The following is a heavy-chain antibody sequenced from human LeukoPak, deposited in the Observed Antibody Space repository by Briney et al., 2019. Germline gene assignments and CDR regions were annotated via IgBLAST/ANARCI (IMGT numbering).Heavy chain of an antibody. D-gene: IGHD3-10*01. CDR2: IYSGGST. CDR3: ARRFADYYYYMDV. Sequence: GGSLRLSCAASGFTVSSNYTSWVRQAPGKGLEWVSVIYSGGSTYYADSVKGRFTISRDNSKNTLYLQMNSLRAEDTAVYYCARRFADYYYYMDVWGKGTTVTVSS. J-gene: IGHJ6*03. V-gene: IGHV3-53*01. CDR1: GFTVSSNY.